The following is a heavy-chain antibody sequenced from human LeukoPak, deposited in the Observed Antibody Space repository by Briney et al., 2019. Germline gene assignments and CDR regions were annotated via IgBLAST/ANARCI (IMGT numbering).Heavy chain of an antibody. J-gene: IGHJ4*02. CDR2: INPNSCGT. CDR3: ARTEDTMVRGVIITLLDY. CDR1: GYTFTGYY. Sequence: SVKVSCKASGYTFTGYYMHCVRQAPGQGLEWMGWINPNSCGTNYAQKFQGRLTMTRDTSISKAYMELSRLRSDETAVYYCARTEDTMVRGVIITLLDYWGQGTLVTVSS. D-gene: IGHD3-10*01. V-gene: IGHV1-2*02.